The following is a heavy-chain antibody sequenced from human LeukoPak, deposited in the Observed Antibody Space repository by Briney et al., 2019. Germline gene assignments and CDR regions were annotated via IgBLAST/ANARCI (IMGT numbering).Heavy chain of an antibody. J-gene: IGHJ4*02. CDR2: IRYDGSNK. CDR1: GSTFSSYG. CDR3: ARDLVDIVDTISDFDY. V-gene: IGHV3-30*02. D-gene: IGHD5-12*01. Sequence: SGGSLRLSCAASGSTFSSYGMHWVRQAPGKGLEWVAFIRYDGSNKYYADSVKGRFTISRDNSKNTLYLQMNSLRAEDTAVYYCARDLVDIVDTISDFDYWGQGTLLTVSS.